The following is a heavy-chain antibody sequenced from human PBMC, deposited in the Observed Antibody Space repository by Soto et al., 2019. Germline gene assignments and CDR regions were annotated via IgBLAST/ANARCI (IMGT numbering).Heavy chain of an antibody. V-gene: IGHV4-39*01. CDR1: DDSITSGAYY. CDR2: IQYRGST. D-gene: IGHD3-10*01. Sequence: HLQLQESGPGLVKPSETLSLTCTVSDDSITSGAYYWGLIRQPTGKGVEWIGTIQYRGSTYPNPYHKSRITMSLHTYKNKFPLRLTSVTAATTAVYYCALMFWFGDLFLDSWGQGTLVTVSS. J-gene: IGHJ4*02. CDR3: ALMFWFGDLFLDS.